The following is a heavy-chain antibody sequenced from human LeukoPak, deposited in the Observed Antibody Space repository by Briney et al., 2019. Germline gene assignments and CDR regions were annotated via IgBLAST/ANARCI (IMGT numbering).Heavy chain of an antibody. CDR1: GESLSDYY. Sequence: SETLSLTCAVYGESLSDYYWSWLRQPPGMGLQWIGEINPSRSITYNPSLKSRVAISVDTSKNLLSLKVNSVTAADTAVYYCTRGRGTWGQGTLVTVSS. CDR2: INPSRSI. D-gene: IGHD3-10*01. V-gene: IGHV4-34*01. CDR3: TRGRGT. J-gene: IGHJ5*02.